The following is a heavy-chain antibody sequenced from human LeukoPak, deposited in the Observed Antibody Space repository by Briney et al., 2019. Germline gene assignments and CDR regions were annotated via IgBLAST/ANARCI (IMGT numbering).Heavy chain of an antibody. Sequence: SETLSLTCTVSGGSISGYYWSWIRQPPGKGLEWIGEINHSGSTNYNPSLKSRVTISVDTSKNQFSLKLSSVTAADTAVYYCARFPTITMVRGVIVTYLYYMDVWGKGTTVTISS. CDR3: ARFPTITMVRGVIVTYLYYMDV. V-gene: IGHV4-34*01. J-gene: IGHJ6*03. CDR1: GGSISGYY. D-gene: IGHD3-10*01. CDR2: INHSGST.